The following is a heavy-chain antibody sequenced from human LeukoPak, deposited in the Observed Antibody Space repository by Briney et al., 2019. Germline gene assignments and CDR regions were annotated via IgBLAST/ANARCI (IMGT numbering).Heavy chain of an antibody. D-gene: IGHD2-15*01. J-gene: IGHJ4*02. CDR2: IYSGGST. CDR3: ARAPGGAVAHYYFDY. V-gene: IGHV3-66*01. CDR1: GFTVSSNY. Sequence: GGSLRLSCAASGFTVSSNYMSWVPQAPGKGLEWVSDIYSGGSTYYEDSVKGRFTISRGNSKNTLYLQIRSLRAEQTGVYYCARAPGGAVAHYYFDYWGQGTLVTVSS.